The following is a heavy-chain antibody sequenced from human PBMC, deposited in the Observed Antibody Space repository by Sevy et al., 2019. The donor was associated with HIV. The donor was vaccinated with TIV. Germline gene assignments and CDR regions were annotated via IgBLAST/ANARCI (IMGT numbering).Heavy chain of an antibody. J-gene: IGHJ4*02. CDR2: IYYSGST. CDR3: ARGLITLSFDY. V-gene: IGHV4-30-4*01. CDR1: GGSISSGDYY. D-gene: IGHD3-22*01. Sequence: SETLSLTCTVSGGSISSGDYYWSWIRQPPGKGLGWIGYIYYSGSTYYNPSLKSRVTISVDTSKNQFSLKLSSVTAADTAVYYCARGLITLSFDYWGQGTLVTVSS.